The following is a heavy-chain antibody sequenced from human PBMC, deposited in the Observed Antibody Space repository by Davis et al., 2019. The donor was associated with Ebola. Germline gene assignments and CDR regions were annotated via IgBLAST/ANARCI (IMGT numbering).Heavy chain of an antibody. CDR1: GFTFSSYG. Sequence: PGGSLRLSCSASGFTFSSYGMHWVRQAPGKGLEWVAVIWYDGSNKYYADSVKGRFTISRDNSKNTLYLQMNSLRAEDTAVYYCARDQLAVAGNYYYYGMDVWGQGTTVTVSS. CDR3: ARDQLAVAGNYYYYGMDV. V-gene: IGHV3-33*08. D-gene: IGHD6-19*01. CDR2: IWYDGSNK. J-gene: IGHJ6*02.